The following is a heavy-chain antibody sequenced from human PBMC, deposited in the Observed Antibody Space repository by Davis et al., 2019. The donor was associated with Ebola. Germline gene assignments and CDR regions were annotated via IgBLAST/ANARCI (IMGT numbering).Heavy chain of an antibody. J-gene: IGHJ6*04. V-gene: IGHV4-38-2*02. CDR2: IYHSGST. Sequence: SETLSLTCTVSGYSTSTGYYRGCTRQPPGRGPQWIGNIYHSGSTYSNPSLKSRVSISVDTSKNQFSLKLSSVTAADTAVYYCARTVRDKFGELLCYYYGMDVWGKGTTVTVSS. CDR3: ARTVRDKFGELLCYYYGMDV. D-gene: IGHD3-10*01. CDR1: GYSTSTGYY.